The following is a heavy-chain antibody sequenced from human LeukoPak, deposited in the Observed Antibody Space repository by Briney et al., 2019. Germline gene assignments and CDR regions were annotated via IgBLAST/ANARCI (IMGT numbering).Heavy chain of an antibody. CDR1: GGSISSSSYY. J-gene: IGHJ6*02. Sequence: SETLSLTCTVSGGSISSSSYYWGWIRQHPGKGLEWIGYIYYSGSTYYNPSLKSRVTISVDTSKNQFSLKLSSVTAADTAVYYCAREDSSSWYGSGFYYGMDVWGQGTTVTVSS. CDR2: IYYSGST. D-gene: IGHD6-13*01. V-gene: IGHV4-31*03. CDR3: AREDSSSWYGSGFYYGMDV.